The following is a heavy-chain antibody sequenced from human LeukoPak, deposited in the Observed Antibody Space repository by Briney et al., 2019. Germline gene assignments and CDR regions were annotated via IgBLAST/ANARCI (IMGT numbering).Heavy chain of an antibody. D-gene: IGHD3-3*01. Sequence: GGSLRLSCAASGFTFSSYAMSWVRQAPGKGLEWVSAISGSGGSTYYADSVKGRFTISRDNSKNTLYLQMNSLRAEDTAVYYCAKEIRATFGVVTPRDYWGQGTLVTVSS. V-gene: IGHV3-23*01. CDR3: AKEIRATFGVVTPRDY. CDR1: GFTFSSYA. CDR2: ISGSGGST. J-gene: IGHJ4*02.